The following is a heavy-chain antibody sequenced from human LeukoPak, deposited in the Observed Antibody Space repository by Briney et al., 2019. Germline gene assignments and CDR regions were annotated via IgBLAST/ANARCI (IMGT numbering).Heavy chain of an antibody. J-gene: IGHJ4*02. CDR2: ISGSGGST. CDR1: GFTFSSYA. Sequence: PGGSLRLSCAASGFTFSSYAMSWVRQAPGKGLEWVSAISGSGGSTYYADPVKGRFTISRDNSKNTLYLQMNSLRAEDTAVYYCAKDLRRGIQLWLDYWGQGTLVTVSS. D-gene: IGHD5-18*01. CDR3: AKDLRRGIQLWLDY. V-gene: IGHV3-23*01.